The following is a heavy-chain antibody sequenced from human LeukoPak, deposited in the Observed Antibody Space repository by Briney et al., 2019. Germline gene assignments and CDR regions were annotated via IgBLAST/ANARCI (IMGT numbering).Heavy chain of an antibody. CDR1: GYSFTSYW. CDR3: ARPSLEQQLPNYAFDI. J-gene: IGHJ3*02. V-gene: IGHV5-51*01. CDR2: IYPGDSDT. D-gene: IGHD6-13*01. Sequence: GESLKISCKGSGYSFTSYWIGWVRQMPGKGLEWMGIIYPGDSDTRYSPSFQGQVTISADKSISTAYLQWSSLKASDTAMYYCARPSLEQQLPNYAFDIWGQGTMVTVSS.